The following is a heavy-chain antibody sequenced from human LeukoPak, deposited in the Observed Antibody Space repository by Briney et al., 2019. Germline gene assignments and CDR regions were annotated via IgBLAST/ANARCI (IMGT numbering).Heavy chain of an antibody. J-gene: IGHJ4*02. Sequence: GGSLRLSCAASGFTFSSYSMNWVRQAPGKGLEWVSSISSSSYIYCADSVKGRFTISRDNAKNSLYLQMNSLRAEDTAVYYCATTLGDCSGGSCFDYWGQGTLVTVSS. CDR1: GFTFSSYS. V-gene: IGHV3-21*01. D-gene: IGHD2-15*01. CDR2: ISSSSYI. CDR3: ATTLGDCSGGSCFDY.